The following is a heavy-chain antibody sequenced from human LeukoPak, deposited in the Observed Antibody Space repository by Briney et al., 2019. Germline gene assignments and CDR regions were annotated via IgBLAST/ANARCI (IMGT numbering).Heavy chain of an antibody. CDR1: GFTFSSYA. Sequence: GGSLRLSCAASGFTFSSYAMSWVRQAPGKGLEWVSVISGSGGSTYYADSVKGRFTISRDNSKNTLYLQMNSLRAEDTAVYYCAKDREWSDAFDIWGQGTMVTVSS. CDR2: ISGSGGST. D-gene: IGHD3-3*01. J-gene: IGHJ3*02. CDR3: AKDREWSDAFDI. V-gene: IGHV3-23*01.